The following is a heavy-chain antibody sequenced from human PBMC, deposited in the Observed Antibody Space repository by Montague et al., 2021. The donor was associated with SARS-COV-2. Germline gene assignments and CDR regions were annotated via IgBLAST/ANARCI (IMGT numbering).Heavy chain of an antibody. CDR3: ASQLELLEYSFDY. CDR1: GFTFSSYA. D-gene: IGHD3-10*01. CDR2: ISYDGSNK. V-gene: IGHV3-30-3*01. J-gene: IGHJ4*02. Sequence: SLRLSCAASGFTFSSYAMHWVRQAPGKGLEWVAVISYDGSNKYYADSVKGRFTISRDNSKNTLYLQMNSLRAEDTAVYYCASQLELLEYSFDYWGQGTLVTVSS.